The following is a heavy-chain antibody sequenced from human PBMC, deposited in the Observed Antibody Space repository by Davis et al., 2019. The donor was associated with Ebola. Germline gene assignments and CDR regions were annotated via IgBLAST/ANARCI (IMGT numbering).Heavy chain of an antibody. CDR2: IYPGDSDT. CDR3: ARRQGFFDSSSSTWDY. V-gene: IGHV5-51*01. D-gene: IGHD6-6*01. J-gene: IGHJ4*02. CDR1: GYSFTSYW. Sequence: GESLKISCKGSGYSFTSYWIGWVRQMPGKGLEWMGIIYPGDSDTRYSPSFQGQVTISADKSISTAYLQWSSLKASDTAMYYCARRQGFFDSSSSTWDYWGQGTLVTVSS.